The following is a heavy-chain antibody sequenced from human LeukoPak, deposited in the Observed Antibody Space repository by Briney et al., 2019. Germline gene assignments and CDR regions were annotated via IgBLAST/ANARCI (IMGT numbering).Heavy chain of an antibody. CDR3: AREREESGAWYERPHFDY. D-gene: IGHD6-19*01. CDR1: GWSFSYYY. J-gene: IGHJ4*02. CDR2: INHSGST. V-gene: IGHV4-34*01. Sequence: SETLSLTCAVYGWSFSYYYWAWIRQSPGRGREWIGQINHSGSTNYNPSLKSRVTISVDTSKNQFSLKVRPVTAADTALYYCAREREESGAWYERPHFDYWGQGALVTVSS.